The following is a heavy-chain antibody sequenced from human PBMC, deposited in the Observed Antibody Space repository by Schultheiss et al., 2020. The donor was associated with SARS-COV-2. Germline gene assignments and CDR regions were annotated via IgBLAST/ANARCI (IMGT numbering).Heavy chain of an antibody. D-gene: IGHD3-9*01. CDR3: ARDVYYDILTGYSGSAAFDY. V-gene: IGHV3-23*01. Sequence: GGSLRLSCAASGFTFSSYAMSWVRQAPGKGLEWVSGISGLGDSTNYADSVQGRFTTSRDNSKNTLYLQMNSLRAEDTAVYYCARDVYYDILTGYSGSAAFDYWGQGTLVTVSS. CDR1: GFTFSSYA. CDR2: ISGLGDST. J-gene: IGHJ4*02.